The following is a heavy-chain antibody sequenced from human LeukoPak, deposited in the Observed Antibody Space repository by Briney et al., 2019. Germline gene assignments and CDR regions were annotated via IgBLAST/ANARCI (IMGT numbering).Heavy chain of an antibody. CDR1: DYPISGDHY. CDR2: IFYSGST. J-gene: IGHJ3*02. D-gene: IGHD3-10*01. Sequence: SETLSLTCTVSDYPISGDHYWGWIRQPPGKGLEWIGNIFYSGSTYYSPSLRSRVTISLDTSRNQFSLKLNSVTAADTAVYYCAKSNGYGLVDIWGQGTMVTVSS. V-gene: IGHV4-38-2*02. CDR3: AKSNGYGLVDI.